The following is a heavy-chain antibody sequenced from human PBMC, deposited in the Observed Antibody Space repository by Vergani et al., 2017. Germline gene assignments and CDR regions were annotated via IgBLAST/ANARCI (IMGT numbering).Heavy chain of an antibody. V-gene: IGHV3-21*01. CDR1: GFTFSSYS. CDR2: ISSSSSYI. Sequence: EVQLVESGGGLVKPGGSLRLSCAASGFTFSSYSMNWVRQAPGKGLEWVSSISSSSSYIYYADSVKGRFTISRDNAKNSLYLQMNSLRAEDTAVYYCARERANDYSNYSGRAFDIWGEGRMVTVYS. D-gene: IGHD4-11*01. CDR3: ARERANDYSNYSGRAFDI. J-gene: IGHJ3*02.